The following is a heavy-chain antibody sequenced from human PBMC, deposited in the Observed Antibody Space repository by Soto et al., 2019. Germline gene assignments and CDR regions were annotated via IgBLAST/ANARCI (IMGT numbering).Heavy chain of an antibody. V-gene: IGHV1-2*02. CDR3: ANELQRGMDV. CDR1: GYTFSVYH. CDR2: VHPNSGGP. Sequence: QVHLVQSGAEVKQPGASVKVSCKASGYTFSVYHMHWVRQAPGQGLEWMGWVHPNSGGPNYAQSFEGRVTMTRDTSINTAYMELSRLTSDDTAVYYCANELQRGMDVWGQGTTVTVSS. J-gene: IGHJ6*02. D-gene: IGHD1-7*01.